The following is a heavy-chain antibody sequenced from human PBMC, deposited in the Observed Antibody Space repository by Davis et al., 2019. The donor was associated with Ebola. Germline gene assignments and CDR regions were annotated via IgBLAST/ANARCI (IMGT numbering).Heavy chain of an antibody. CDR1: GFTFRRYS. CDR3: AKEHDSGWPSLET. Sequence: PGGSLRLSCVGSGFTFRRYSMHWVRQAPGKGLEWVSVIRGRGDAAFYGDSVRGRFTVSRDNSKNSLYLQMNTLQTSDTGLYYCAKEHDSGWPSLETWAQGTLVTVPS. CDR2: IRGRGDAA. V-gene: IGHV3-43*01. J-gene: IGHJ4*02. D-gene: IGHD6-19*01.